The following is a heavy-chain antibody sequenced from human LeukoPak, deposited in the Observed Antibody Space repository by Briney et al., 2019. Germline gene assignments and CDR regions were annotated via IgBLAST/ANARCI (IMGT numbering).Heavy chain of an antibody. Sequence: GGSLRLSCAASGFTFSNHGMHWVRQAPGKGLEWVAVIWYDGSNKYYADSVKGRFTISRDNAKNSLYLQMNSLRAEDTAVYYCARADDFWTITLDYWGQGTLVTVSS. D-gene: IGHD3-3*01. V-gene: IGHV3-33*01. CDR1: GFTFSNHG. CDR2: IWYDGSNK. J-gene: IGHJ4*02. CDR3: ARADDFWTITLDY.